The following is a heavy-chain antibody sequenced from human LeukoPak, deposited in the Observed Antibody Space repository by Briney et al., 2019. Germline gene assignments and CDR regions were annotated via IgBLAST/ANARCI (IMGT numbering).Heavy chain of an antibody. J-gene: IGHJ5*02. CDR3: ARLPQARGYWREAFRQAPLRNWFDP. CDR1: GGSFSGYY. D-gene: IGHD2-15*01. Sequence: PSETLSLTCAVYGGSFSGYYWSWIRQPPGKGLEWIGEINHSGSTNYNPSLKSRVTISVDTSKNQFSLKLSSVTAADTAVYYCARLPQARGYWREAFRQAPLRNWFDPWGQGTLVTVSS. CDR2: INHSGST. V-gene: IGHV4-34*01.